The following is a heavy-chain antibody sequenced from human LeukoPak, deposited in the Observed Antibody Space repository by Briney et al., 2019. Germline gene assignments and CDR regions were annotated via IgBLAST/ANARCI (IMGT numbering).Heavy chain of an antibody. J-gene: IGHJ4*02. V-gene: IGHV3-23*01. Sequence: GGSLRLSCATSGFSFSSYAMSWVRQAPGKGLEWVSAMSSSDDGRYYAASVRGRFTISRDTSRSTLYLQMNSLRAEDTAVYYCAKDVHEPQVLITMIVVAPGYWGQGTLVTVSS. CDR3: AKDVHEPQVLITMIVVAPGY. CDR2: MSSSDDGR. D-gene: IGHD3-22*01. CDR1: GFSFSSYA.